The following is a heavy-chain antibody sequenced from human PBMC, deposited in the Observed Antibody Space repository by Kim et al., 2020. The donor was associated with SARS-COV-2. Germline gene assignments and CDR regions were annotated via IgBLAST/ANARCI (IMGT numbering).Heavy chain of an antibody. D-gene: IGHD3-3*01. Sequence: GGSLRLSCAASGFTFSSYGMHWVRQAPGKGLEWVAVIWYDGSNKYYADSVKGRFTISRDNSKNTLYLQMNSLRAEDTAVYYCARGSRYDFWSGYYNDDYWGQGTLVTVSS. CDR1: GFTFSSYG. J-gene: IGHJ4*02. CDR2: IWYDGSNK. V-gene: IGHV3-33*01. CDR3: ARGSRYDFWSGYYNDDY.